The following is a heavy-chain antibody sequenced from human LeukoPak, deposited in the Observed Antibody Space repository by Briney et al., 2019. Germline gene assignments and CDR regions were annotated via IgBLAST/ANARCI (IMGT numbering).Heavy chain of an antibody. CDR3: AKTRCSGGSCYVFDY. D-gene: IGHD2-15*01. CDR1: GFTFSSYG. V-gene: IGHV3-23*01. Sequence: GGSVRLSCAASGFTFSSYGMSWVRQAPGKGLEWVSAISDSGGSTYYADSVKGRFTISRDNSKNTLYLQMNSLRAEDTAVYYCAKTRCSGGSCYVFDYWGQGTLVTVSS. J-gene: IGHJ4*02. CDR2: ISDSGGST.